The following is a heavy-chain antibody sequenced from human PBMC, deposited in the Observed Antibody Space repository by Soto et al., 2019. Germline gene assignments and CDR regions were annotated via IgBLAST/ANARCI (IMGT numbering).Heavy chain of an antibody. CDR3: AKGDTTTITDYYAMDV. V-gene: IGHV3-23*01. CDR1: GFTFGDYA. D-gene: IGHD5-12*01. J-gene: IGHJ6*02. CDR2: ISGSGGSE. Sequence: PGGSLRLSCTGSGFTFGDYAMSWVRQAPGKGLEWVSAISGSGGSEFYADSVKGRFTISRDNSKNTLYLQMKSLRAEDTALYYCAKGDTTTITDYYAMDVWGQGTTVTVSS.